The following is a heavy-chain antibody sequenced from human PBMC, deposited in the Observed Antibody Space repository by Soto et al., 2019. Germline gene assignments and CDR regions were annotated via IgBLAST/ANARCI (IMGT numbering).Heavy chain of an antibody. D-gene: IGHD2-15*01. CDR2: IKQDGSEK. V-gene: IGHV3-7*01. CDR1: GFTFSSYW. CDR3: ARGKGGPYYYYYYRDV. J-gene: IGHJ6*03. Sequence: EVQLVESGGGLVQPGGSLRLSCAASGFTFSSYWMSWVRQAPGKGLEWVANIKQDGSEKYYVDSVKGRFTISRDNAKNSLYLQMNSLRAEDTAVYYCARGKGGPYYYYYYRDVWGKGTTVTVSS.